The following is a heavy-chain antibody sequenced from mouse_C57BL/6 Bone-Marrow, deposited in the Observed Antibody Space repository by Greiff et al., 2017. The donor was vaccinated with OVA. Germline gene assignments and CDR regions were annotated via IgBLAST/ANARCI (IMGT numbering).Heavy chain of an antibody. CDR2: IWTGGGT. V-gene: IGHV2-9-1*01. D-gene: IGHD1-1*01. CDR3: ASNGGHITTVVATPFAY. CDR1: GFSLTSYA. Sequence: VQLQQSGPGLVAPSQSLSITCTVSGFSLTSYAISWVRQPPGKGLEWLGVIWTGGGTNYNSALKSRLSISKDNSKSQVFLKMNSLQTDDTARYYCASNGGHITTVVATPFAYWGQGTLVTVSA. J-gene: IGHJ3*01.